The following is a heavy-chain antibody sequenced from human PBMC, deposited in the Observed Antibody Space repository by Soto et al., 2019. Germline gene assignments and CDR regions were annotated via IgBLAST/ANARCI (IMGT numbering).Heavy chain of an antibody. CDR1: GGSISSGDYY. Sequence: SETLSLTCTVSGGSISSGDYYWSWIRQPPGKGLEWIGYIYYSGSTYYNPSLKSRVTISVDTSKNQFSLKLSSVTAADTAVYYCARGIEMATIVDYGMDVWGQGTTVTVSS. CDR3: ARGIEMATIVDYGMDV. D-gene: IGHD3-22*01. J-gene: IGHJ6*02. V-gene: IGHV4-30-4*01. CDR2: IYYSGST.